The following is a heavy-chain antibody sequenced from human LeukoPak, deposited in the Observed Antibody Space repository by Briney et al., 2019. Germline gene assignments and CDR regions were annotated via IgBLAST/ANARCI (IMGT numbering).Heavy chain of an antibody. CDR3: ARGGPDTSSWPDF. J-gene: IGHJ4*02. V-gene: IGHV1-18*01. CDR2: ISGYNGNT. Sequence: ASVKVSCKASGHSFTSCGISWVRQAPGQGLEWMGWISGYNGNTNYAQKLQGRVTMTTDTSTTTAYMELRGLRSDDTAVYYCARGGPDTSSWPDFWGQGTLVTVSS. D-gene: IGHD6-13*01. CDR1: GHSFTSCG.